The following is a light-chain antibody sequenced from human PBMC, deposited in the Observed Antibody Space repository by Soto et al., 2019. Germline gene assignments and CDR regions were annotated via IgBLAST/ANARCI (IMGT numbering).Light chain of an antibody. J-gene: IGKJ5*01. Sequence: EVLLTQSPATLSLSPGETATLFCRASQSVTTYLAWYQQKPGQPPRLLIYDASNRATGIPARFSGSGSGTDFTLTRSSREPEDFAVYYWQQRSNWPPAITFGQGTRLEIK. CDR3: QQRSNWPPAIT. V-gene: IGKV3-11*01. CDR1: QSVTTY. CDR2: DAS.